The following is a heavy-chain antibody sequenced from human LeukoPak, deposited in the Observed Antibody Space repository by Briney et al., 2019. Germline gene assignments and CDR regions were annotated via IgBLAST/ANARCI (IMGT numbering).Heavy chain of an antibody. CDR2: ISGSGGST. Sequence: GGSLRLSCAASGFTFSSYAMSWVRQAPGKGLEWVSAISGSGGSTYYADSVKGRFTISRDNSKNTLYLQMNSLRAEDTAVYYCARAYCSGGSCRFYTSYGMDVWGQGTTVTVSS. D-gene: IGHD2-15*01. CDR3: ARAYCSGGSCRFYTSYGMDV. V-gene: IGHV3-23*01. J-gene: IGHJ6*02. CDR1: GFTFSSYA.